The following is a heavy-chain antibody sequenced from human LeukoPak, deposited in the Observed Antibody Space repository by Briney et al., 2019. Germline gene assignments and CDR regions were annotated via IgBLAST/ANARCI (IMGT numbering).Heavy chain of an antibody. CDR2: IYYSGIT. Sequence: PSETLSLTCTVSGGSMSAYYWSWIRQPPGKGLEWIGYIYYSGITNYNPSLKSRVSVSVDTSKNQFSLKLSSVTAADTAVYYCARVPSIAAAGSWFDPWGQGTLVTVSS. CDR3: ARVPSIAAAGSWFDP. D-gene: IGHD6-13*01. CDR1: GGSMSAYY. V-gene: IGHV4-59*01. J-gene: IGHJ5*02.